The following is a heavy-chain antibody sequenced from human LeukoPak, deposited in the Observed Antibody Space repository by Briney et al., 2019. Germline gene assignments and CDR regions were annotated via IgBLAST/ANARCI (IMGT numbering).Heavy chain of an antibody. J-gene: IGHJ4*02. V-gene: IGHV3-9*01. CDR2: ISWNSGSI. Sequence: GGSLRLSCAASGFTFDDYAMHWVRQAPGKGLEWVSGISWNSGSIGYADSVKGRFTISRDNAKNSLYLQMNSLRAEDTAVYYCARDYYGSGSYYLIGRFDYWGQGTLVTVSS. CDR1: GFTFDDYA. D-gene: IGHD3-10*01. CDR3: ARDYYGSGSYYLIGRFDY.